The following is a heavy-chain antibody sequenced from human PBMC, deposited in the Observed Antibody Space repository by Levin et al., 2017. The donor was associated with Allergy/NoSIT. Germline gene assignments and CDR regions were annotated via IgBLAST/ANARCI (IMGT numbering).Heavy chain of an antibody. CDR2: IYPGDSDT. CDR1: GYSFTSYW. V-gene: IGHV5-51*01. J-gene: IGHJ1*01. CDR3: ARQGIAVAGTAPRYFQH. D-gene: IGHD6-19*01. Sequence: GESLKISCKGSGYSFTSYWIGWVRQMPGKGLEWMGIIYPGDSDTRYSPSFQGQVTISADKSISTAYLQWSSLKASDTAMYYCARQGIAVAGTAPRYFQHWGQGTLVTVSS.